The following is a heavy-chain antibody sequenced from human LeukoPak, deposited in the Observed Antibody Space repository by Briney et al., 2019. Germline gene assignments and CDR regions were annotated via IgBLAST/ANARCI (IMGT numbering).Heavy chain of an antibody. D-gene: IGHD3-10*01. CDR3: ARDTSYYGSGSYYNPDS. CDR2: ISAYNGNT. J-gene: IGHJ4*02. CDR1: GYTFTSYG. Sequence: ASVKVSCKASGYTFTSYGISWVRQAPGQGLEWMGWISAYNGNTNYAQKLQGRVTMTTDTSTSTAYMELRSLRSGDTAVYYCARDTSYYGSGSYYNPDSWGQGALVTVSS. V-gene: IGHV1-18*01.